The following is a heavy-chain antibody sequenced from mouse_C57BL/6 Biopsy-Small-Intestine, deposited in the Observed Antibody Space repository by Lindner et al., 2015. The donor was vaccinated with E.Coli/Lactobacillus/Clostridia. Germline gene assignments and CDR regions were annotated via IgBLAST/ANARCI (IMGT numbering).Heavy chain of an antibody. CDR1: GFTFTDYY. CDR2: IRNKANGYTT. V-gene: IGHV7-3*01. Sequence: VQLQESGGGLVQPGGSLSLSCAASGFTFTDYYMSWVRQPPGKALEWLGFIRNKANGYTTEYSASVKGRFTISRDNSQNILYLQMNALRAEDSATYYCARYTPSYYGSLAYWAKGLWSLSLQ. CDR3: ARYTPSYYGSLAY. D-gene: IGHD1-1*01. J-gene: IGHJ3*01.